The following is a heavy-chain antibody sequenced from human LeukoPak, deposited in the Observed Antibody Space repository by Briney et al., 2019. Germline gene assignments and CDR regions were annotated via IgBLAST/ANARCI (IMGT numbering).Heavy chain of an antibody. V-gene: IGHV3-7*01. CDR3: ARWDSGSYYGIGD. D-gene: IGHD1-26*01. CDR2: IKQDGSEE. CDR1: GFSLSMYW. Sequence: GGSLRLSCSVFGFSLSMYWMTWVRQAPGKGLEWLANIKQDGSEEYYADSVKGRYTISRDNARSSLYLEMNSLRAEDSAVYYCARWDSGSYYGIGDWGQGTLVTVSS. J-gene: IGHJ4*02.